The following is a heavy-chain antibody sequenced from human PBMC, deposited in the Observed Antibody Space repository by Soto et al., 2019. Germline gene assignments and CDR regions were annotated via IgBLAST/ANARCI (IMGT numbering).Heavy chain of an antibody. J-gene: IGHJ4*02. V-gene: IGHV1-18*01. D-gene: IGHD6-13*01. CDR1: GYTFTSYG. Sequence: QVQLVQSGAEVKKPGASVKVSCKASGYTFTSYGISWVRQAPGQWLEWMGWISAYNGNTNYAQKLQGRVTMTTDTSTSTAYMELRSLRSDDTDVYYCERDRDGYISSWPSLDYWGQGNLVTVSS. CDR3: ERDRDGYISSWPSLDY. CDR2: ISAYNGNT.